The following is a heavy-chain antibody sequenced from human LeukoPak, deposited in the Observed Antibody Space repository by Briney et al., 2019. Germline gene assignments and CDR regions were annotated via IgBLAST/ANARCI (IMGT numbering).Heavy chain of an antibody. D-gene: IGHD2-15*01. Sequence: GGSLRLSCAASGFTFSSYAMSWVRQAPGKGLEWVSAISGSGGSTYYADSVKGRFTISRDNSKNTLYLQMNSLRAEDTAVYYCAKDVDCNGGSCYPLSYFDYWGQGTLVTVSS. CDR1: GFTFSSYA. CDR3: AKDVDCNGGSCYPLSYFDY. CDR2: ISGSGGST. J-gene: IGHJ4*02. V-gene: IGHV3-23*01.